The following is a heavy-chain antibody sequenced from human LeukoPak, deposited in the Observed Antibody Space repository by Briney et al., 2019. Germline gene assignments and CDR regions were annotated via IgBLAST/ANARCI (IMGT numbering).Heavy chain of an antibody. V-gene: IGHV3-21*01. CDR3: ARGVHASGPYYFDY. CDR1: GFPFSSYS. J-gene: IGHJ4*02. CDR2: ISSSSSYI. D-gene: IGHD5-12*01. Sequence: GGPLRLSCAASGFPFSSYSMNWVRQAPGKGLEWVSSISSSSSYIYYADSVKGRFTISRDNAKNSLYLQMNSLRAEDTAVYYCARGVHASGPYYFDYWGQGTLVTVSS.